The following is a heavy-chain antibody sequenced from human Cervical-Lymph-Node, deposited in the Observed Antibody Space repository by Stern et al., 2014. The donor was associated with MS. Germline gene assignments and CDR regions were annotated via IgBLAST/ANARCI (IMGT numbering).Heavy chain of an antibody. D-gene: IGHD4-17*01. CDR1: GYSFTHFA. CDR2: INTNTGNP. CDR3: ARDPHDYGDRFDY. V-gene: IGHV7-4-1*02. Sequence: QVQLVQSGSELKKPGASVKVSCKASGYSFTHFALNWVRHAHGQGLQWMGWINTNTGNPSYAQAFTGRFVFSLDTSVSTAYLQISSLKAEDTAVYYCARDPHDYGDRFDYWGQGTLVTVSS. J-gene: IGHJ4*02.